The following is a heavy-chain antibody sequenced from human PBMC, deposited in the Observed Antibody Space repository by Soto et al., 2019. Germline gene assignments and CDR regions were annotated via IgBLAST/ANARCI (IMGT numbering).Heavy chain of an antibody. CDR1: GYTFTSYG. Sequence: ASVKASCKASGYTFTSYGIHWVRQAPGQRLEWMGWINAANGDTIYSPKFQGRVTITRDTSASTAYMELSSLRSEDTALYYCVRRHVSATGIDWFDPWGQGTQVTVSS. CDR3: VRRHVSATGIDWFDP. J-gene: IGHJ5*02. D-gene: IGHD6-13*01. CDR2: INAANGDT. V-gene: IGHV1-3*01.